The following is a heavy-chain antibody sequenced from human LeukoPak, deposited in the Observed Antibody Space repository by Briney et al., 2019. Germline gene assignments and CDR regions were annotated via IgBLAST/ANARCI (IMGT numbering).Heavy chain of an antibody. J-gene: IGHJ2*01. Sequence: SETLSLTCAVYGGSLSGYYWSWIRQPPGKGLEWIGEIYHTGSTNYNPSLKSRVTISVDTSKNQFSLKLSSVTAADTAVYYCARVYYSSSYDYWYFDLWGRGTLVTVSS. CDR3: ARVYYSSSYDYWYFDL. CDR1: GGSLSGYY. V-gene: IGHV4-34*01. CDR2: IYHTGST. D-gene: IGHD6-13*01.